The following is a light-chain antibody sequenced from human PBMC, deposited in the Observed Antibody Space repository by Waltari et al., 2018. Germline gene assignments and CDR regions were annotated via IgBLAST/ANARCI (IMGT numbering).Light chain of an antibody. J-gene: IGKJ4*01. CDR1: QSVSSY. CDR2: DAS. CDR3: QQRSNWPPSLT. V-gene: IGKV3-11*01. Sequence: EIVLTQSPATLSLSPGERVTLSCRASQSVSSYLAWYQQKPGQAPRLLIYDASNRATGIPARFSGSGSGTDFTLTIISLEPEDFAVYYCQQRSNWPPSLTFGGGTKVEIK.